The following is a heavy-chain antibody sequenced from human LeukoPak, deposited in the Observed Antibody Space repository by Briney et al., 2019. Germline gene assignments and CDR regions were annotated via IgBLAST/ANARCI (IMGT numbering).Heavy chain of an antibody. J-gene: IGHJ4*02. CDR1: GFTVSSNY. CDR3: ARVGRYFDWFPYYFDY. V-gene: IGHV3-66*02. Sequence: GGSLRLSCAASGFTVSSNYMSWVRQAPGKGLEWVSVIYSGGSTYYADSVKGRFTISRDNSKNTLYLQMNSLRAEDTAVYYCARVGRYFDWFPYYFDYRGQGTLVTVSS. CDR2: IYSGGST. D-gene: IGHD3-9*01.